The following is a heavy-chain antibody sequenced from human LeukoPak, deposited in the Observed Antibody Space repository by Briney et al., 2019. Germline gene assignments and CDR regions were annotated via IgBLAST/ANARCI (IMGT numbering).Heavy chain of an antibody. CDR1: GGSISSSSYY. V-gene: IGHV4-31*03. CDR3: ASVSYDTSLQH. J-gene: IGHJ1*01. D-gene: IGHD3-22*01. CDR2: IYYSGST. Sequence: KPSETLSLTCTVSGGSISSSSYYWGWIRQHPGKGLEWIGYIYYSGSTYYNPSLKGRVTISVDTSKNQFSLRLSSVTAADTAIYYCASVSYDTSLQHWGQGTLVTVSS.